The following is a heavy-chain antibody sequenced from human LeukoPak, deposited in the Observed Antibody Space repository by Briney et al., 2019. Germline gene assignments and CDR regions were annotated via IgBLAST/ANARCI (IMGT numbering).Heavy chain of an antibody. V-gene: IGHV1-2*02. CDR1: GYTFTGYY. J-gene: IGHJ3*02. D-gene: IGHD3-22*01. CDR2: MNPNSGGT. CDR3: ARAGAGYYDSSGYRLFDI. Sequence: GASVKVSCKSSGYTFTGYYMHWVRQAPGQGLEWMGWMNPNSGGTNYAQKFQGRVTMTRDTSISTAYMELSRLRSDDTAVYYCARAGAGYYDSSGYRLFDIWGQGTMVTVSS.